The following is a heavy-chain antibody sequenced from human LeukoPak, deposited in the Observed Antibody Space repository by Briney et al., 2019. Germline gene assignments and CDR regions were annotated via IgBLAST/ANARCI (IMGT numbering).Heavy chain of an antibody. Sequence: LVKVSCKASGGTFSSYAISWVRQAPGQGLEWMGGIIPIFGTANYAQKFQGRVTITADESTSTAYMELSSLRSEDTAVYYCARDRALCFDPWGQGTLVTVSS. D-gene: IGHD3-16*01. V-gene: IGHV1-69*13. CDR2: IIPIFGTA. CDR1: GGTFSSYA. J-gene: IGHJ5*02. CDR3: ARDRALCFDP.